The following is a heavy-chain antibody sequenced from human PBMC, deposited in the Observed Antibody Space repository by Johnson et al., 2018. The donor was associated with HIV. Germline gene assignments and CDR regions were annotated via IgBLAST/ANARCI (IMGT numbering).Heavy chain of an antibody. CDR2: ISYDGSNK. CDR3: ARASDAFDI. J-gene: IGHJ3*02. Sequence: QVQLVESGGGLIQPGGSLRLSCAASGFTFEDYGISWVRQAPGKGLEWVAVISYDGSNKYYADSVKGRFTISRDDSKNTLYLQMNSLRAEDTAVYYCARASDAFDIWGQGTMVTVSS. CDR1: GFTFEDYG. V-gene: IGHV3-30*03.